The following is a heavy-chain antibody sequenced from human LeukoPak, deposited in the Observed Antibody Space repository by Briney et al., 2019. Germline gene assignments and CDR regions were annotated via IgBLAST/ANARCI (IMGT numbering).Heavy chain of an antibody. Sequence: ASVKVSCTASGYTFTSYGFSWVRQAPGQGLECMGWISGYNGNTDYAQKFQGRVTMTTDKSSSTAYMELRSLRPDDTAVYYCAREVYCSSTSCAYYFDYWGQGTLVTVSS. V-gene: IGHV1-18*01. CDR1: GYTFTSYG. CDR3: AREVYCSSTSCAYYFDY. D-gene: IGHD2-2*01. CDR2: ISGYNGNT. J-gene: IGHJ4*02.